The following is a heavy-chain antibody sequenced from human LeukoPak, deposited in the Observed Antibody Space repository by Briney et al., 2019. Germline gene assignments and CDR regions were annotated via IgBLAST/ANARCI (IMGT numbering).Heavy chain of an antibody. Sequence: ASVKVSCKASGYTFSSYDINWVRQAPGQGLEWMGWMNPNSGNTGYGQKFQGRVTMTRNSSINTAYMELSGLRSEDTALYYCARAGVVATGLDYWGQGTLLTASS. V-gene: IGHV1-8*01. J-gene: IGHJ4*02. CDR3: ARAGVVATGLDY. D-gene: IGHD2-2*01. CDR2: MNPNSGNT. CDR1: GYTFSSYD.